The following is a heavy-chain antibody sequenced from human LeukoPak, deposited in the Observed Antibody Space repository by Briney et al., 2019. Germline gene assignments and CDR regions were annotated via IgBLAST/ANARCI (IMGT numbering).Heavy chain of an antibody. Sequence: GASVKVSCKASGYTFTSYGISWVRQAPGQGLEWMGWISAYNGNTNYAQKLQGRVTMTTDTSTSTAYMELRSLRSDDTAVYYCAREVYSSSWLDPSSGPYYFDYWGQGTLVTVSS. J-gene: IGHJ4*02. V-gene: IGHV1-18*01. CDR1: GYTFTSYG. CDR2: ISAYNGNT. D-gene: IGHD6-13*01. CDR3: AREVYSSSWLDPSSGPYYFDY.